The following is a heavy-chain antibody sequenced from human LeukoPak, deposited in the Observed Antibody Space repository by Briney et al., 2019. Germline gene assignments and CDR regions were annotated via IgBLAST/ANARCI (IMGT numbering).Heavy chain of an antibody. Sequence: LGESLKISCKCSGYTFTSYWIGWVRQMPGKGLEWMGIIYPTDSDTRYSPSFQGQVTISADKSISTAYLQWSSLSASDTAMYYCGKRNDHNSFDHWGQGTLVTVSS. CDR2: IYPTDSDT. CDR1: GYTFTSYW. CDR3: GKRNDHNSFDH. J-gene: IGHJ4*02. V-gene: IGHV5-51*01. D-gene: IGHD5-24*01.